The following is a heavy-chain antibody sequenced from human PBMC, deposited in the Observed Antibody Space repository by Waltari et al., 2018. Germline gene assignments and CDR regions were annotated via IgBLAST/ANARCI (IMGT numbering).Heavy chain of an antibody. Sequence: QVQLQQWGAGLLKPSETLSLTCAVYGGSFSGYYWSWIRQPPGKGLEWIGEINQSGSTNSNPSLKSRVTISVDTSKNQFSLKLSSVTAADTAVYYCARIMTTVKGWFDPWGQGTLVTVSS. CDR2: INQSGST. D-gene: IGHD4-4*01. J-gene: IGHJ5*02. CDR3: ARIMTTVKGWFDP. CDR1: GGSFSGYY. V-gene: IGHV4-34*01.